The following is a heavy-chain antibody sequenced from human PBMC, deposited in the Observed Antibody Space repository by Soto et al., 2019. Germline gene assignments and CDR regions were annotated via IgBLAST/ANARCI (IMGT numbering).Heavy chain of an antibody. Sequence: ASVKVSCKASGYTFTSYDINLVRQATGQGLEWMGWMNPNSGNTGYAQKFQGRVTMTRNTSISTAYMELSSLRSEDTAVYYCARGYMEDDFWSGYYIGVYYYMDVWGKGTTVTVSS. CDR3: ARGYMEDDFWSGYYIGVYYYMDV. CDR1: GYTFTSYD. V-gene: IGHV1-8*01. CDR2: MNPNSGNT. J-gene: IGHJ6*03. D-gene: IGHD3-3*01.